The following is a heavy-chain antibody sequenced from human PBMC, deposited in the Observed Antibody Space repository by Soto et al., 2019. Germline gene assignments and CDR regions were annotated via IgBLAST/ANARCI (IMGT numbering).Heavy chain of an antibody. Sequence: QVHLMQSGAEVKKPGASVKVSCQASGYAFTTYGITWVRQAPGQGLEWMGWISAHNGNTNYAQKLQGRVTVTRDTSTSTAYMELRSLRSDDTAVYYCARGRYGDYWGQGALVTVFS. D-gene: IGHD1-1*01. V-gene: IGHV1-18*01. CDR2: ISAHNGNT. CDR3: ARGRYGDY. CDR1: GYAFTTYG. J-gene: IGHJ4*02.